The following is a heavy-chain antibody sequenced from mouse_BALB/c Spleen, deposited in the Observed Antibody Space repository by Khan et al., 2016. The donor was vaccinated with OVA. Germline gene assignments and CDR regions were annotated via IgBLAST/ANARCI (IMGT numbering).Heavy chain of an antibody. Sequence: VQLQESGPGLVAPSQSLSITCTVSGFSLTGYGVNWVRQPPGKGLEWLGMIWGEGSTDYNSALKSRLSISKDNSKSQVFLKMNSLQTDDTARYFCARDRGLGRAMDYWGQGTSVTVSS. CDR2: IWGEGST. CDR3: ARDRGLGRAMDY. D-gene: IGHD4-1*01. CDR1: GFSLTGYG. V-gene: IGHV2-6-7*01. J-gene: IGHJ4*01.